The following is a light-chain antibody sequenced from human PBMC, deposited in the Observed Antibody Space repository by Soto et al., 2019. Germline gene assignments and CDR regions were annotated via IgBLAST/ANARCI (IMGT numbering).Light chain of an antibody. V-gene: IGKV2-28*01. CDR2: FGS. CDR3: QQCFSLPPT. CDR1: QSLLYNNTYNY. J-gene: IGKJ1*01. Sequence: EIVMSQSPLTLPVTXGEPASISXXSSQSLLYNNTYNYLDWYVQKPGQSPQLLIYFGSNRAPGVPDRFSGSGSGTEFTLTISNLQPDDFAVYYCQQCFSLPPTFGHGTKVDI.